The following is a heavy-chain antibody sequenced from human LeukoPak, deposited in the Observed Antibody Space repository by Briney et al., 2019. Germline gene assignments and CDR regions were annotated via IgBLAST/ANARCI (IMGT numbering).Heavy chain of an antibody. CDR3: ARVVIRVVPAAHDAFDI. CDR2: MNPNSGNT. CDR1: GYTFTSYD. V-gene: IGHV1-8*03. D-gene: IGHD2-2*01. J-gene: IGHJ3*02. Sequence: APVKVSCKASGYTFTSYDINWVRQATGQGLEWMGWMNPNSGNTGYAQKFQGRVTITRNTSISTAYMELSSLRSEDTAVYYCARVVIRVVPAAHDAFDIWGQGTMVTVSS.